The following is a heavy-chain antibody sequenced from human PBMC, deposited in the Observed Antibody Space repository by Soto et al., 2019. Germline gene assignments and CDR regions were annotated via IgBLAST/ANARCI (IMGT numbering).Heavy chain of an antibody. D-gene: IGHD3-16*01. CDR1: GGTFSSYT. CDR3: AKILIGQYLGGDYFDY. Sequence: GASVKVSCKASGGTFSSYTISWVRQAPGQGLEWMGRIIPILGIANYAQKFQGRVTITADKSTSTAYMELSSLRSEDTAVYYCAKILIGQYLGGDYFDYWGRGTLVTVSS. CDR2: IIPILGIA. V-gene: IGHV1-69*02. J-gene: IGHJ4*02.